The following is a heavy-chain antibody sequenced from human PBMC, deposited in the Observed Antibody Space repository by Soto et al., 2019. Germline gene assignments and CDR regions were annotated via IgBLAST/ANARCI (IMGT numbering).Heavy chain of an antibody. Sequence: QVQLVQSGAEVKKPGSSVKVSCKASGGTFSSYAISWVRQAPGQGLEWMGGIIPIFVTANYAQKFRGRVTITADESTSTAYMELGSLRSEDTAVYYSARGLRHIAPAGTLAYWGQGTLVTVSS. D-gene: IGHD6-13*01. CDR2: IIPIFVTA. J-gene: IGHJ4*02. V-gene: IGHV1-69*01. CDR3: ARGLRHIAPAGTLAY. CDR1: GGTFSSYA.